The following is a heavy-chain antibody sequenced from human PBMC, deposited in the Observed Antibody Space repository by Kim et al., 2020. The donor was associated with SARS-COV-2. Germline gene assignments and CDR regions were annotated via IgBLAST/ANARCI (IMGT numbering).Heavy chain of an antibody. CDR3: TKNTRDCTRADFWPTPYLDY. D-gene: IGHD2-8*01. CDR1: GFTFDYYA. CDR2: ISWNSGYI. Sequence: GGSLRLSCRGSGFTFDYYAMHWVRQAPGKALEWVAGISWNSGYIGYADSVRGRFTISRDTAKKSLSLQMNKLRPEDTAFYFCTKNTRDCTRADFWPTPYLDYGARGTRVTV. V-gene: IGHV3-9*01. J-gene: IGHJ4*02.